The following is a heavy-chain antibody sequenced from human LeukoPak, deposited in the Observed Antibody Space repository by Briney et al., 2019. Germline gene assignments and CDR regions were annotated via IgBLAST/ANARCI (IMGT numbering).Heavy chain of an antibody. Sequence: PTGGSLRLSCAASGFTFSTNAMSWVRQAPGKGLEWVSAISGSGAGTYYADSVKGRFTISRDNSKNTLYLQMNSLRAEDTAVYYCAKEDWRQHLGPFDYWGQGTLVTVSS. CDR2: ISGSGAGT. CDR3: AKEDWRQHLGPFDY. V-gene: IGHV3-23*01. D-gene: IGHD6-13*01. CDR1: GFTFSTNA. J-gene: IGHJ4*02.